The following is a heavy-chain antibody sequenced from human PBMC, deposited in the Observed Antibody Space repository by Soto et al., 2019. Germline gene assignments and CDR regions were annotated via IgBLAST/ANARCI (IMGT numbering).Heavy chain of an antibody. D-gene: IGHD2-2*01. Sequence: SETLSLPCTVSGGSLSSGGYYWSLLRQDKGKGLEWIGYIYYSGSTYYNPSLKSRVTISVDTSKNQFSLKLSSVTAADTAVYYCAGRCVVVPAANGLAFDFWGQGTMVTVSS. J-gene: IGHJ3*01. CDR3: AGRCVVVPAANGLAFDF. CDR2: IYYSGST. CDR1: GGSLSSGGYY. V-gene: IGHV4-31*03.